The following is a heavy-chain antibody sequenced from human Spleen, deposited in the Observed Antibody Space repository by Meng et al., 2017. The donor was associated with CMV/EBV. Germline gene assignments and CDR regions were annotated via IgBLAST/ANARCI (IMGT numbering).Heavy chain of an antibody. J-gene: IGHJ5*02. D-gene: IGHD3/OR15-3a*01. V-gene: IGHV1-8*03. CDR1: GYTFTSYD. Sequence: ASVKVSCKASGYTFTSYDINWVRQATGQGLEWMGWMNPNSGNTGYAQKFQGRVTITRNTSISTAYMELSSLRSEDTAVYYCARAPTMIFGAEIDWFDPWGQGTLVTVSS. CDR3: ARAPTMIFGAEIDWFDP. CDR2: MNPNSGNT.